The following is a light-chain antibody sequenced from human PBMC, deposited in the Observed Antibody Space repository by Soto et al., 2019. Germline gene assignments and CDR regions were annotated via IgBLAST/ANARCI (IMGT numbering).Light chain of an antibody. CDR2: GES. Sequence: DIQMNQSPSSLSASVGYRVTITCRASQSISSFLNCQQHKTGKAHKVLIYGESSLQSGVPSRFSGSGSWTDFTLTIRSLPHEDYSTYYVQHGYSTHITFGQGTRLDI. CDR3: QHGYSTHIT. CDR1: QSISSF. J-gene: IGKJ5*01. V-gene: IGKV1-39*01.